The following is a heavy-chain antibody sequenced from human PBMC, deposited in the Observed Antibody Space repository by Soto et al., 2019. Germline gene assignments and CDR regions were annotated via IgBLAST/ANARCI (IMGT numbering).Heavy chain of an antibody. V-gene: IGHV4-31*03. Sequence: QVQLQESGPGLVKPSQTLSLTCPVSSVSINSGGYYWSWIRQHPGKGLEWIGYIYYTGSTYYNPSLKSRVTMSLDTSKNQFSLKLNSVTAADTAVYYCARGSQLERDAIDMWGQGTMVTVS. J-gene: IGHJ3*02. CDR2: IYYTGST. CDR1: SVSINSGGYY. CDR3: ARGSQLERDAIDM. D-gene: IGHD1-1*01.